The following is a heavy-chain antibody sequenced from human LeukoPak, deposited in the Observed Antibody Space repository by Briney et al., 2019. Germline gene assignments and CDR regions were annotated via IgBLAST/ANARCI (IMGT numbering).Heavy chain of an antibody. J-gene: IGHJ6*02. CDR3: AREPGIAVAQRFSAYYYYYGMDV. CDR1: GFTFSSYA. V-gene: IGHV3-23*01. CDR2: ISGSGGST. Sequence: PGGSLRLSCAASGFTFSSYAMSWVRQAPGKGLEWVSAISGSGGSTYYADSVKGRFTISRDNSKNTLYLQMNSLKTEDTAVYYCAREPGIAVAQRFSAYYYYYGMDVWGQGTTVTVSS. D-gene: IGHD6-13*01.